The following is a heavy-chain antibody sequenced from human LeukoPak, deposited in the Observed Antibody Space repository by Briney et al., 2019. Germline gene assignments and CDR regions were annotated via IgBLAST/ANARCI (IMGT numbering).Heavy chain of an antibody. Sequence: ASMKVSCKASGYTFTSYGISWVRQAPGQGLEWMGWISAYNGNTNYAQKLQGRVTMTTDTSTSTAYMELRSLRSDDTAVYYCARDGDCSGGSCFWSAGFYYYYYGMDVWGKGTTVTVSS. CDR3: ARDGDCSGGSCFWSAGFYYYYYGMDV. CDR2: ISAYNGNT. J-gene: IGHJ6*04. CDR1: GYTFTSYG. D-gene: IGHD2-15*01. V-gene: IGHV1-18*04.